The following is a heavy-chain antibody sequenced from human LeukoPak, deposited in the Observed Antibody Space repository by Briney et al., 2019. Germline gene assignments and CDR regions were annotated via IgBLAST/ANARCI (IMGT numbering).Heavy chain of an antibody. CDR2: INGDGSTT. D-gene: IGHD3-22*01. CDR1: GFTFSRYW. J-gene: IGHJ1*01. Sequence: GGSLRLSCAASGFTFSRYWMHWVRQAPGEGLVWVSRINGDGSTTSYAESVKGGFTISRDNSKNTLYLQMNSLRAEDTAVYYRATGNYYDSRGYYTFGHWGQGTLVTVSS. CDR3: ATGNYYDSRGYYTFGH. V-gene: IGHV3-74*01.